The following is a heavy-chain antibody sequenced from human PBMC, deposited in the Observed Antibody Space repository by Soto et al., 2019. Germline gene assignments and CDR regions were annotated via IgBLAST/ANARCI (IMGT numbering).Heavy chain of an antibody. Sequence: SETLSLTCTVSGGSISSYYWSWIRQPPGKGLEWIGYIYYSGSTNYNPSLKSRVTISVDTSKNQFSLKLSSVTAADTAVYYCARGHDISFDFWSGYYPIYYYYYMDVWGKGTTVTVSS. CDR1: GGSISSYY. CDR2: IYYSGST. J-gene: IGHJ6*03. V-gene: IGHV4-59*01. D-gene: IGHD3-3*01. CDR3: ARGHDISFDFWSGYYPIYYYYYMDV.